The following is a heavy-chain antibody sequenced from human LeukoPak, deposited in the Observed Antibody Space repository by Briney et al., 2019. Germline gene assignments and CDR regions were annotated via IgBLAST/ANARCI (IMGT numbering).Heavy chain of an antibody. V-gene: IGHV3-23*01. D-gene: IGHD3-3*01. Sequence: GGSLRLSCAASGFTFSSYTMSWVRQAPGKGLEWVSAISGSGGSTYYADSVKGRFTISRDNSKNTLYLQMNSLRAEDTAVYYCAKEITIFGLANWFDPWGQGTLVTVSS. J-gene: IGHJ5*02. CDR1: GFTFSSYT. CDR3: AKEITIFGLANWFDP. CDR2: ISGSGGST.